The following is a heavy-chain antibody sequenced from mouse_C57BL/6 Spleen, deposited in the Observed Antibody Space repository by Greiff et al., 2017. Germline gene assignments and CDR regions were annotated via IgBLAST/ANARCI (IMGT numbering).Heavy chain of an antibody. CDR3: AWVDYDYDDDAGDC. D-gene: IGHD2-4*01. V-gene: IGHV1-53*01. CDR2: INPSNGGT. J-gene: IGHJ2*01. Sequence: QVQLQQPGTELVKPGASVKLSCTASGYTFTSYWMHWVKQRPGQGLEWIGNINPSNGGTNYNEKFKSKATLTVDKSSSTAYMQLSSLTSEDSAVYYCAWVDYDYDDDAGDCWGQGTTLTVSS. CDR1: GYTFTSYW.